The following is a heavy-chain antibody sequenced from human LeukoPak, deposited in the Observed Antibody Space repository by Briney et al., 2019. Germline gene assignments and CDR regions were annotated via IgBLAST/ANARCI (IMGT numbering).Heavy chain of an antibody. CDR2: IKTDGSVT. Sequence: PGGSLTLSCAASGFSFSDYWMVWVRQAPGKGLVWVSNIKTDGSVTNYADSVKGRSTISRDNAKNTLYLQMNSLRAEDTAVYYCGRDNNYKVDVWGEGTTVTVS. CDR1: GFSFSDYW. J-gene: IGHJ6*02. CDR3: GRDNNYKVDV. V-gene: IGHV3-74*01. D-gene: IGHD4-11*01.